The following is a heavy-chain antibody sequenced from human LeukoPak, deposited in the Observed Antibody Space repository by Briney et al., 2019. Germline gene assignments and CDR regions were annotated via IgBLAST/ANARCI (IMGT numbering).Heavy chain of an antibody. D-gene: IGHD2-8*01. J-gene: IGHJ4*02. CDR3: AKLDLTKGMSDY. CDR1: GLTFSSYW. V-gene: IGHV3-74*01. CDR2: INSDGSST. Sequence: GGSLRLSCAASGLTFSSYWMHWVRQAPGKGLVWVSRINSDGSSTSYADSVKGRFTISRDNSKNTLYLQMNSLRAEDTAVYYCAKLDLTKGMSDYWGQGTLVTVSS.